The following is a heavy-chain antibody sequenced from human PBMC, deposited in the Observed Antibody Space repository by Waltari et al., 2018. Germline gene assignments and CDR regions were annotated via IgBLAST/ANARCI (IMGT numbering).Heavy chain of an antibody. D-gene: IGHD5-18*01. CDR2: ISRSGSTI. Sequence: EVQLVESGGGLVQPGGSLRSSCAASGFTFSSYEMNWVRQAPGKGLEWVSYISRSGSTIYYAYAVKGRFTSSRDNAKNSLYLQMNSLRAEDTAVYYCARELRGYSSARIFDYWGQGTLVTVSS. CDR3: ARELRGYSSARIFDY. CDR1: GFTFSSYE. V-gene: IGHV3-48*03. J-gene: IGHJ4*02.